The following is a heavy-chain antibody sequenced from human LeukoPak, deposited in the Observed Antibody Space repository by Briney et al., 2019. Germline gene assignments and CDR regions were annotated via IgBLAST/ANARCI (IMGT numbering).Heavy chain of an antibody. V-gene: IGHV1-8*03. CDR3: ARIDPANDFWSGYSFDY. D-gene: IGHD3-3*01. Sequence: ASVKVSCKASGYTFTSYAMHWVRQAPGQRLEWMGWMNPNSGNTGYAQKFQGRVTITRNTSISTAYMELSSLRSEDTAVYYCARIDPANDFWSGYSFDYWGQGTLVTVSS. J-gene: IGHJ4*02. CDR1: GYTFTSYA. CDR2: MNPNSGNT.